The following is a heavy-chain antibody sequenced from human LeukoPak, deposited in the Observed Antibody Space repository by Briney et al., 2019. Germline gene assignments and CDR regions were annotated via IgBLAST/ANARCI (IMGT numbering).Heavy chain of an antibody. CDR1: GGSISSYY. CDR2: INHSGTT. Sequence: SEALSLTCTVSGGSISSYYWSWIRQPPGKGLEWIGEINHSGTTNYNPSLKSRVTISVDTSKNQFSLKLSSVTAADTAVYYCSRERVLRYWGQGTLVTVSS. CDR3: SRERVLRY. V-gene: IGHV4-34*01. J-gene: IGHJ4*02.